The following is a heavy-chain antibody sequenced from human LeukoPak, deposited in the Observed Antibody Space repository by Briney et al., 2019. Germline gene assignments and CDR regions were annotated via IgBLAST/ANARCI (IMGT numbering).Heavy chain of an antibody. V-gene: IGHV4-34*01. D-gene: IGHD2-2*01. CDR3: ARGRGYILVAQHGKGRYFDY. CDR1: GGSFSGYY. Sequence: SETLSLTCAVYGGSFSGYYWSWIRQPPGKGLEWIGEINHSGSTNYNPSLKSRVTISVDTSKNQFSLKLSSVTAADTAVYYCARGRGYILVAQHGKGRYFDYWGQGTLVTVSS. CDR2: INHSGST. J-gene: IGHJ4*02.